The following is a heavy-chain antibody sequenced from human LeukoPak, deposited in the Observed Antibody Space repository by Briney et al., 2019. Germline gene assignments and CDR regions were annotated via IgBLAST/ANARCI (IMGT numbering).Heavy chain of an antibody. D-gene: IGHD3-22*01. J-gene: IGHJ4*02. V-gene: IGHV4-30-2*01. Sequence: SETLSLTCAVSGGSISSGGYSWSWIRQPPGKGLEWFGYIYHSGSTYYNPSLKSRVTISVDRSKNQFSLKLSSVTAADTAVYYCARARDSSGYSYFDYWGQGTLVTVSS. CDR3: ARARDSSGYSYFDY. CDR1: GGSISSGGYS. CDR2: IYHSGST.